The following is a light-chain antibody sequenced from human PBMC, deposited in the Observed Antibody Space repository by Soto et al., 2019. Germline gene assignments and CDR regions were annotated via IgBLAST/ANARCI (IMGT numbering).Light chain of an antibody. V-gene: IGKV3-15*01. CDR2: GAS. Sequence: VMTQSPATLSLSPGESATLSCRASQSVSSNLAWYQQKPGQAPRILIYGASTRATGIPAKFSGGGSGTEFTLTIRSLQSEDFAIYYCQQYKNGWTFGQGTKVDIK. CDR1: QSVSSN. CDR3: QQYKNGWT. J-gene: IGKJ1*01.